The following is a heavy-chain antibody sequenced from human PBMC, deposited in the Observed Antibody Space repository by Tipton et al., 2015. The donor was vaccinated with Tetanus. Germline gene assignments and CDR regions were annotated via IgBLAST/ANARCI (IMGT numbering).Heavy chain of an antibody. V-gene: IGHV4-59*01. Sequence: GLVKPSETLSLICTVSGGSMNSYYWSWIRQPPGKGLEWIGNIYYTGSTNYNPSLKSGVTISLDTSKNQFSLKLTSVSAADTAVYYCARLTGHSMDVVDYYYFGMDVWGQGTKVTVSS. CDR1: GGSMNSYY. D-gene: IGHD2-21*01. J-gene: IGHJ6*02. CDR3: ARLTGHSMDVVDYYYFGMDV. CDR2: IYYTGST.